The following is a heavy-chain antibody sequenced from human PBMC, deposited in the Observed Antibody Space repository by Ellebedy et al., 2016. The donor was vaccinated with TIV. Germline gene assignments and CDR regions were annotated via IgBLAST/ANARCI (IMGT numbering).Heavy chain of an antibody. V-gene: IGHV1-46*01. CDR2: INPTSGSS. CDR1: GYTFTSYF. CDR3: ARGDNYYYDSSGYYYSY. D-gene: IGHD3-22*01. Sequence: ASVKVFCKASGYTFTSYFLYWVRQAPGQGLEWMGIINPTSGSSNYAQKFQGRVTVTRDTSTSTVYMELSSLRSEDTAVYYCARGDNYYYDSSGYYYSYWGQGTLVTVSS. J-gene: IGHJ4*02.